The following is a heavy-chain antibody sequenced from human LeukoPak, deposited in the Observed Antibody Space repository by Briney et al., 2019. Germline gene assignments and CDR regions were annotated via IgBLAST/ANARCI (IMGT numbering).Heavy chain of an antibody. Sequence: SETLSLTCTVSGGSISSSSYYWGWIRQPPGKGLEWIGSVYYAGASYYNPSLKSRVTISIDTSKKHFSLKLTSVTAEDTAVYHCAGGAPPQNWGQGTLVTVSS. V-gene: IGHV4-39*07. CDR1: GGSISSSSYY. J-gene: IGHJ4*02. CDR3: AGGAPPQN. CDR2: VYYAGAS.